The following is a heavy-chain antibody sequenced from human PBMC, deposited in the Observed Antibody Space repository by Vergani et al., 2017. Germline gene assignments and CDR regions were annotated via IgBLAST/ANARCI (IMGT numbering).Heavy chain of an antibody. V-gene: IGHV4-39*07. D-gene: IGHD6-6*01. CDR1: GGSISSSSYY. J-gene: IGHJ4*02. Sequence: QLQLQESGPGLVKPSETLSLTCTVSGGSISSSSYYWGWIRQPPGKGLEWIGSIYYSGSTYYNPSLKSRVTISVDTSKNQFSLKLSSVTAADTAVYYCARCLPEYSSSLEVGGSAYFDYWGQGTLVTVSS. CDR3: ARCLPEYSSSLEVGGSAYFDY. CDR2: IYYSGST.